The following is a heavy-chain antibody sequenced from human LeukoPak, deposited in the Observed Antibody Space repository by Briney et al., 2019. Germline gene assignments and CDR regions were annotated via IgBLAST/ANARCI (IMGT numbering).Heavy chain of an antibody. V-gene: IGHV3-23*01. Sequence: KSGGSLRLSCAASGFTFSSYAMNWVRQAPGKGLEWVSAISGSGGSTYYADSVKGRFTISRDNSKNTLYLQMNSLRAEDTAVYYCAKAEPAHIPFAHIVVVPAAIDYWGQGTLVTVSS. J-gene: IGHJ4*02. D-gene: IGHD2-2*02. CDR3: AKAEPAHIPFAHIVVVPAAIDY. CDR2: ISGSGGST. CDR1: GFTFSSYA.